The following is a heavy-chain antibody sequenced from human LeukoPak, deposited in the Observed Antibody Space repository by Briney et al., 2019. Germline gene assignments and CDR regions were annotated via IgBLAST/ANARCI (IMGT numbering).Heavy chain of an antibody. CDR3: AKSPTYYDILTGYYSGYYFDY. D-gene: IGHD3-9*01. V-gene: IGHV3-23*01. CDR1: GFTFSSYA. J-gene: IGHJ4*02. CDR2: ISSSGGST. Sequence: PGGSLRLSCAASGFTFSSYAMSWIHQAPGKGLEWVSAISSSGGSTYYADSVKGRFTISRDNSKNTLYLQMNSLRAEDTAVYYCAKSPTYYDILTGYYSGYYFDYWGQGTLVTVSS.